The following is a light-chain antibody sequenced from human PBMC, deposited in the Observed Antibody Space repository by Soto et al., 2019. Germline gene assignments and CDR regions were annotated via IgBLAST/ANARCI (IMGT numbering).Light chain of an antibody. Sequence: EIVLTQSPATLSLSPGERATLSCRASQSVSSYLAWYQQKPGQAPRLLIYDASNRATGIPVRFSGSGSGTDFTLTISSLEPEDFAVYYCQQRSDWPITFGQETRLEIK. CDR2: DAS. V-gene: IGKV3-11*01. CDR1: QSVSSY. J-gene: IGKJ5*01. CDR3: QQRSDWPIT.